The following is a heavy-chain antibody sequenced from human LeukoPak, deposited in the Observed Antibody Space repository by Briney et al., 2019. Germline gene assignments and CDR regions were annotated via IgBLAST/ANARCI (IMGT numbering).Heavy chain of an antibody. CDR1: GFTFSSYA. V-gene: IGHV3-23*01. CDR3: AKSGYCSGDSCYRISYFDY. J-gene: IGHJ4*02. D-gene: IGHD2-15*01. Sequence: GGSLRLSCAASGFTFSSYAMSWVRQAPGKGLEWVSGISGSGGSTYYADSVKGWFTISRDNSKNTLYLQMNSLRAEDTAVYYCAKSGYCSGDSCYRISYFDYWGQGTLVTVSS. CDR2: ISGSGGST.